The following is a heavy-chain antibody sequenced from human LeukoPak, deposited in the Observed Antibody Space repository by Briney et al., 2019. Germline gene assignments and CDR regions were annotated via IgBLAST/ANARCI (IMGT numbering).Heavy chain of an antibody. V-gene: IGHV3-23*01. CDR2: ISCSGGST. CDR3: AKDIAVTGVGDYFDY. D-gene: IGHD6-19*01. Sequence: GGSLRLSCAASGFTFSTYAMSWVRQAPGKGLEWVSAISCSGGSTYYADSVKGRFTISRDNSKNTLYLQMNSLRAEDTAVYYCAKDIAVTGVGDYFDYWGQGTLVTVSS. J-gene: IGHJ4*02. CDR1: GFTFSTYA.